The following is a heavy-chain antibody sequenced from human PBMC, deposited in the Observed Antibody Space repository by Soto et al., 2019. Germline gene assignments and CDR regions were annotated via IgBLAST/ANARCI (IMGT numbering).Heavy chain of an antibody. CDR2: INPDGRAT. J-gene: IGHJ4*02. CDR3: FGGNGGPQ. CDR1: DFTFRNYW. Sequence: EVQLVESGGDLVQPGGSLRLSCATSDFTFRNYWMNWVRQAPGKGLEWVANINPDGRATNYVDSVKGRFTISRDNVRNSVSLQMNSLKVEDTAVYFCFGGNGGPQWGQGTLVTVSS. V-gene: IGHV3-7*03. D-gene: IGHD3-16*01.